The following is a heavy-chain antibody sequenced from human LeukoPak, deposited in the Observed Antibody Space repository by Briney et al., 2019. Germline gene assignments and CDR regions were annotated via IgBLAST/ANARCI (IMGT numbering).Heavy chain of an antibody. CDR3: AREYMYYDSSGKPDAFDI. D-gene: IGHD3-22*01. V-gene: IGHV1-46*01. CDR2: INPSGATT. J-gene: IGHJ3*02. Sequence: ASVKVSCKTSGYTFTSYYMHWVRQAPGQGLEWMGIINPSGATTRYAQKFQGRVTITADKSTSTAYMELSSLRSEDTAVYYCAREYMYYDSSGKPDAFDIWGQGTMVTVSS. CDR1: GYTFTSYY.